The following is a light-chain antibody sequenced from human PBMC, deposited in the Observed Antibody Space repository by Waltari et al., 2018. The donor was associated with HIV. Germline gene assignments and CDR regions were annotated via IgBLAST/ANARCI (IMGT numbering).Light chain of an antibody. Sequence: AIRMTQSPSSFSASPGDRVTITCRASQDISSYLAWYQQKPGKAPKLLINAASTLQTGFPSRFNGSGSGTDFTLTISCLQSEDFATYYCQQYYNYPRTFGQGTRVEIK. CDR1: QDISSY. CDR3: QQYYNYPRT. J-gene: IGKJ1*01. V-gene: IGKV1-8*01. CDR2: AAS.